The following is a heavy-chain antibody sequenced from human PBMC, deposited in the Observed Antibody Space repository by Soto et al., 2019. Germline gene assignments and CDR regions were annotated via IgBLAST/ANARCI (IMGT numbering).Heavy chain of an antibody. D-gene: IGHD1-7*01. CDR1: GGTFSSYA. V-gene: IGHV1-69*13. Sequence: SVKVSCKASGGTFSSYAISWVRQAPGQGLEWMGGIIPIFGTANYAQKFQGRVTITADESTSTAYMGLSSLRAEDKAVYYCAREGLTATITRSMHAVDIWGQGTMVT. CDR2: IIPIFGTA. CDR3: AREGLTATITRSMHAVDI. J-gene: IGHJ3*02.